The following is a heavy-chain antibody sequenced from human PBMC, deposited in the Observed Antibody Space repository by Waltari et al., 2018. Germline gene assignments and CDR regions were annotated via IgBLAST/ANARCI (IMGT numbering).Heavy chain of an antibody. J-gene: IGHJ4*02. V-gene: IGHV3-23*01. CDR2: ISGPGLTT. CDR1: GFTFVSLA. CDR3: AKVGGIAAAAFQFDF. Sequence: EVQLLESGGGLVQPGGSLRLSCAASGFTFVSLASSWVRQDPGKGLEWVSSISGPGLTTFYADSVNGRSSISRDNSKNTLYLQINGLRADDTAVYYCAKVGGIAAAAFQFDFWGRGTLVTVSS. D-gene: IGHD6-13*01.